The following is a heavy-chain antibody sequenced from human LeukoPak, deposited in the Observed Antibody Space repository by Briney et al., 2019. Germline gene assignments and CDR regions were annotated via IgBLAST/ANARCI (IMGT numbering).Heavy chain of an antibody. Sequence: GGSLRLSCAASGFTFSSYAMSWVRQAPGKGLEWVSAISGSGGSTYYADSVKGRFTISRDNSKYTLYLQMNSLRAEDTAVYYCAKAPDYDFWSGYFDYWGQGTLVTVSS. D-gene: IGHD3-3*01. J-gene: IGHJ4*02. CDR3: AKAPDYDFWSGYFDY. V-gene: IGHV3-23*01. CDR1: GFTFSSYA. CDR2: ISGSGGST.